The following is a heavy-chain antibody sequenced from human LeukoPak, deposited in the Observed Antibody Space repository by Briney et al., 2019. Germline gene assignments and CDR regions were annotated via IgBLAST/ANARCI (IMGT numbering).Heavy chain of an antibody. CDR1: GGSISNYY. Sequence: SETLSLTCTVSGGSISNYYWTWIRQPAGKGLEWIGRIYTSGSTNYNPSLKSRLTMSVDTSKNQFSLKLSSVTAADTAVYYCARDTRSYSSVFFDPWGQGTLVTVSS. V-gene: IGHV4-4*07. J-gene: IGHJ5*02. D-gene: IGHD6-25*01. CDR2: IYTSGST. CDR3: ARDTRSYSSVFFDP.